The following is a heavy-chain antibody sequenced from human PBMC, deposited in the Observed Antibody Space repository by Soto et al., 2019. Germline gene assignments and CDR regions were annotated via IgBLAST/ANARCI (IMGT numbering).Heavy chain of an antibody. V-gene: IGHV4-59*08. Sequence: SETLSLTCTVSGGSISSYYWSWIRQPPGKGLEWIGYIYYSGSTNYNPSLKSRVTISVDTSKNQFSLKLSSVTAADTAVYYCARRRGPDDYGDNDTPNDAFDIWGQGTMVTVSS. J-gene: IGHJ3*02. CDR2: IYYSGST. CDR1: GGSISSYY. D-gene: IGHD4-17*01. CDR3: ARRRGPDDYGDNDTPNDAFDI.